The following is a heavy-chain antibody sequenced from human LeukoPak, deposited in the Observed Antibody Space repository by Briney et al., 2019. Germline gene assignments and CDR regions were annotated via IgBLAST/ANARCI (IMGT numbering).Heavy chain of an antibody. CDR2: ISAYNGNT. CDR3: ARQLLEWSPKSSYYSYYYMDV. V-gene: IGHV1-18*01. CDR1: GYTFTKYG. J-gene: IGHJ6*03. D-gene: IGHD3-3*01. Sequence: ASVKVSCKASGYTFTKYGIIWVRQAPGQGLEWMGWISAYNGNTNYAQKFQGRVTMTTETSTKTAYMELRSLTSDDTAVYYCARQLLEWSPKSSYYSYYYMDVWGQGTTVTVSS.